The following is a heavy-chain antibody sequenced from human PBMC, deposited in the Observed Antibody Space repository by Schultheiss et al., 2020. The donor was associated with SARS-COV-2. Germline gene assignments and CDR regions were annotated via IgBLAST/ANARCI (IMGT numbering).Heavy chain of an antibody. CDR3: ARAPPTTGYYYYYYMDV. D-gene: IGHD4-17*01. J-gene: IGHJ6*03. CDR1: GGSISSSSYY. Sequence: SETLSLTCTVSGGSISSSSYYWGWIRQPPGKGLEWIGSIYYSGSTYYNPSLKSRVTISVDTSKNQFSLKLSSVTAADTAEYYCARAPPTTGYYYYYYMDVWGKGTTVTVSS. V-gene: IGHV4-39*07. CDR2: IYYSGST.